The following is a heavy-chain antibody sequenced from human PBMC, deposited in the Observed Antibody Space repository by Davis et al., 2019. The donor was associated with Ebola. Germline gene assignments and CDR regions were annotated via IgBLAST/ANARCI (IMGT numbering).Heavy chain of an antibody. CDR1: GDSISSSNW. Sequence: MPSETLSLTCTVSGDSISSSNWWSWVRQPPGKGLEWIGEINHSGSTNYNPSLKSRVTISVDTSKNQFSLKLSSVTAADTAVYYCARGRDFWSAWGQGTLVTVSS. J-gene: IGHJ5*02. CDR2: INHSGST. D-gene: IGHD3-3*01. V-gene: IGHV4-4*02. CDR3: ARGRDFWSA.